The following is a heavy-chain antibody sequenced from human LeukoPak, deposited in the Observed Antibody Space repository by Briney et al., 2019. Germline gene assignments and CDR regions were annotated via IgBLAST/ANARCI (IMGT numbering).Heavy chain of an antibody. CDR3: ARYKGWVGESRGMDV. D-gene: IGHD3-10*01. CDR2: IWYDGSNK. CDR1: GFTFSSYG. V-gene: IGHV3-33*01. J-gene: IGHJ6*04. Sequence: TGGSLRLSCAASGFTFSSYGMHWVRQAPGKGLEWVAVIWYDGSNKYYADSVKGRFTIPRDNSKNTLYLQMNSLRAEDTAVYYCARYKGWVGESRGMDVWGKGTTVTVSS.